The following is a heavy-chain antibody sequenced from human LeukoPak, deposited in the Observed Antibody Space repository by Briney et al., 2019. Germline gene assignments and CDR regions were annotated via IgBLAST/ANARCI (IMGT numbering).Heavy chain of an antibody. CDR3: VKDASWMGEYYFDY. CDR1: GFTFSSYG. CDR2: IRYDGSNK. D-gene: IGHD3-16*01. V-gene: IGHV3-30*02. J-gene: IGHJ4*02. Sequence: GGSLRLSCAASGFTFSSYGMHWVRQAPGKGLEWVAFIRYDGSNKYYADSVKGRFTTSRDNSKNTLYLQMNSLRAEDTAVYYCVKDASWMGEYYFDYWGQGTLVTVSS.